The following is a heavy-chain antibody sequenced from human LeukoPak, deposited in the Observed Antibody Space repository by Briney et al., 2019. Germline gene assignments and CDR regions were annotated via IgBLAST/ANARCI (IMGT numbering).Heavy chain of an antibody. CDR2: IYTTGST. CDR1: GGSISNFY. Sequence: SETLSLTFTVSGGSISNFYWSWIRQPAGKGLEWIGRIYTTGSTNYNYNPSLKSRVTISVDTSKSQFSLKLSSVTAADTAIYYCASGGYCGGTSCYPNWFDPWGQGTLVTVSS. J-gene: IGHJ5*02. V-gene: IGHV4-4*07. CDR3: ASGGYCGGTSCYPNWFDP. D-gene: IGHD2-2*01.